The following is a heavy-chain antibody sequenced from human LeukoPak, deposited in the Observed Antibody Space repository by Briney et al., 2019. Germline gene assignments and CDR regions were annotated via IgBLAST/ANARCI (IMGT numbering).Heavy chain of an antibody. CDR3: ARHGSGSYKQNLFDY. CDR2: TSSSGNT. J-gene: IGHJ4*02. V-gene: IGHV4-4*07. Sequence: PSETLSLTCSVSGDSISYFYWSWIRQAAGKGLEWIGRTSSSGNTDYNASLKSRVTISVDTSKNQFSLKLSSVTAADTAVYYCARHGSGSYKQNLFDYWGQGTLVTVSS. CDR1: GDSISYFY. D-gene: IGHD3-10*01.